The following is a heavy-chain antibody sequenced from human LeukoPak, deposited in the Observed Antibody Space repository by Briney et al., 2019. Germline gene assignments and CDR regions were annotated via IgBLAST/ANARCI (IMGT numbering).Heavy chain of an antibody. V-gene: IGHV3-11*04. Sequence: GGSLRLSCAASGFTFRDFYMSWIRQAPGKGLEWVSYISGSGTTIYNADSVKGRFTISRDNAKNSLYLHMNSLGAEDTAVYYCARDYGGSSPFDYWGQGTLVTVSS. CDR2: ISGSGTTI. J-gene: IGHJ4*02. CDR1: GFTFRDFY. D-gene: IGHD4-23*01. CDR3: ARDYGGSSPFDY.